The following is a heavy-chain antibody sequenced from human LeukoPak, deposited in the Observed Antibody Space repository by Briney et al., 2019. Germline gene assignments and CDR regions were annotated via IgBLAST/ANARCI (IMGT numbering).Heavy chain of an antibody. D-gene: IGHD2-21*02. CDR3: AKGSISSPLLRS. CDR2: ISGSGGST. J-gene: IGHJ5*02. Sequence: GGSLRLSCAASGFTFSSYAMSWVRQAPGKGLEWGSVISGSGGSTYYADSVKGRFTISRDSSKNTLYLQMNSLRAEDTAVYYCAKGSISSPLLRSWGQGTLVTVSS. V-gene: IGHV3-23*01. CDR1: GFTFSSYA.